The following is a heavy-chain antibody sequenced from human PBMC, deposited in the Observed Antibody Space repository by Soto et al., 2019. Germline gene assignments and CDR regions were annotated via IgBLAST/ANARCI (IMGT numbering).Heavy chain of an antibody. J-gene: IGHJ4*02. CDR3: AREDIVATWGYFDY. Sequence: SVKVSCKASGGTFSSYAISWVRQAPGQGLEWMGGIIPIFGTANYAQKFQGRVTITADESTSTAYMELNSLRAEDTAVYYCAREDIVATWGYFDYWGQGTLVTVSS. V-gene: IGHV1-69*13. CDR1: GGTFSSYA. D-gene: IGHD5-12*01. CDR2: IIPIFGTA.